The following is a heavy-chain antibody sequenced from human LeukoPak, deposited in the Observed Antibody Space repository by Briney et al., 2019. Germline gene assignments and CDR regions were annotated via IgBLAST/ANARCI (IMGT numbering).Heavy chain of an antibody. CDR1: GFTFSGYA. CDR2: ISGGGGVT. V-gene: IGHV3-23*01. Sequence: GVSLRLSCAASGFTFSGYAMSWVRQAPGKGLEWVSAISGGGGVTYYADSVKGRFTISRDNSKNTLYLQMNSLRAEDTAVYYCAKDPRVATIEIFDYWGQGTLVTVSS. J-gene: IGHJ4*02. D-gene: IGHD5-12*01. CDR3: AKDPRVATIEIFDY.